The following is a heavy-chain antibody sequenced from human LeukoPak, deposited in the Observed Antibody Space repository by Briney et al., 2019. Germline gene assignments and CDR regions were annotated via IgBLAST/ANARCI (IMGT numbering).Heavy chain of an antibody. J-gene: IGHJ6*03. CDR2: ISTSGTSI. V-gene: IGHV3-48*03. D-gene: IGHD2-8*01. Sequence: GGSLRLSCAASGFTFSTYEVNWVRQAPGKGLEWTSYISTSGTSIYYADSVKGRFTISRDNAKNSLYLQMNSLRAEDTAVYYCAREGVGHYYYYYYIDVWGKGTTVTISS. CDR3: AREGVGHYYYYYYIDV. CDR1: GFTFSTYE.